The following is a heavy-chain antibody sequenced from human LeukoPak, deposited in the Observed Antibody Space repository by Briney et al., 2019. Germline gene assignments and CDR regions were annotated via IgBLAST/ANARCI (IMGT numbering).Heavy chain of an antibody. Sequence: PGESLRLSCAASGFMFADHGMTWVRQVPGKGLEWVSGINWNGGSTGYVDSVKGRFTISRDNAKNSLYLQMDSLRAEDTAVYYCAREGDSGTMNYWGQGTLVTVSS. V-gene: IGHV3-20*04. CDR2: INWNGGST. CDR1: GFMFADHG. D-gene: IGHD1-26*01. CDR3: AREGDSGTMNY. J-gene: IGHJ4*02.